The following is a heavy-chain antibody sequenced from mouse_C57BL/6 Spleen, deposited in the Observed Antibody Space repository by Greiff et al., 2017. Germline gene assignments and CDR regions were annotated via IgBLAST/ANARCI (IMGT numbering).Heavy chain of an antibody. CDR1: GFTFSSYA. CDR2: ISGGGSYT. V-gene: IGHV5-4*01. D-gene: IGHD2-4*01. CDR3: TREWDYDFDY. J-gene: IGHJ2*01. Sequence: EVQRVESGGGLVKPGGSLKLSCAASGFTFSSYAMSWVRQTPEKGLEWVATISGGGSYTYYPDNIKGRVTISRDNAKNNLSQQISHLKSEDTAMYYCTREWDYDFDYWGQGTTLTVSS.